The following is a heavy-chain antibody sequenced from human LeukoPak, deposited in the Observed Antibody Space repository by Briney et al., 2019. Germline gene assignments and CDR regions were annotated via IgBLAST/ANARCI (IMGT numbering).Heavy chain of an antibody. Sequence: SGGSLRLSCAASGFTFDDYAMHWVRHAPGKGLEWVSGISWNSGSIGYADSVKGRFTISRDNAKNSLYLQMNSLRAEDTALYYCAKDNSYDSSGSFDYWGQGTLVTVSS. CDR1: GFTFDDYA. CDR2: ISWNSGSI. CDR3: AKDNSYDSSGSFDY. D-gene: IGHD3-22*01. V-gene: IGHV3-9*01. J-gene: IGHJ4*02.